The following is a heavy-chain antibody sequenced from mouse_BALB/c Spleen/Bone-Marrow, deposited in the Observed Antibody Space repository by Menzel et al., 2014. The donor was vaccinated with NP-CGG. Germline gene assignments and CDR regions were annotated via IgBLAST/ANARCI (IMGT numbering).Heavy chain of an antibody. CDR2: IWGDGST. J-gene: IGHJ4*01. Sequence: VHLVESGPGLVAPSQSLSITCTVSGFSLTGYGVNWVRQPPGKGLEWLGMIWGDGSTDYNSALKPRLSISKDNSKSQVFLKMNSRQTEDAARYYCSRDSLAMDYWGQGTSVTVSS. CDR1: GFSLTGYG. CDR3: SRDSLAMDY. D-gene: IGHD1-1*01. V-gene: IGHV2-6-7*01.